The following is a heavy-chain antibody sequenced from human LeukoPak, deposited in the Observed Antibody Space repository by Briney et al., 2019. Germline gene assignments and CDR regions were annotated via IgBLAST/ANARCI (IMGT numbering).Heavy chain of an antibody. J-gene: IGHJ4*02. Sequence: GGSLRLSCAVSGLTFTNYWMSWVRQAPGKGLEWVANIKQDGSEKHYVDSVKGRFTISRDNAKNSLFLQMNSLRAEDTAVYYCARGEYYYDGGYWGQGTLVTVSP. D-gene: IGHD3-22*01. CDR3: ARGEYYYDGGY. CDR2: IKQDGSEK. V-gene: IGHV3-7*04. CDR1: GLTFTNYW.